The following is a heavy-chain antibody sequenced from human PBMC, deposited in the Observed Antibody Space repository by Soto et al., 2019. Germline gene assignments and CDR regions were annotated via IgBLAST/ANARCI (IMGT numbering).Heavy chain of an antibody. CDR1: GGSVRAPDW. Sequence: SETLSLTCTLSGGSVRAPDWWNWVRQSPDKGLEWIAEVHISGHSNYNPSLRSRVSVSIDSSKNQFYLNLNSVTAADTAIYYCERVSQGCYANNSYLAPWRQGNQVPVSS. CDR2: VHISGHS. CDR3: ERVSQGCYANNSYLAP. J-gene: IGHJ5*01. D-gene: IGHD3-16*01. V-gene: IGHV4-4*02.